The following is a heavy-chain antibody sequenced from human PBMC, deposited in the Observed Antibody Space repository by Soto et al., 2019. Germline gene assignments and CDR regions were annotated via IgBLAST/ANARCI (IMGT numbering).Heavy chain of an antibody. CDR1: GFSFSTYW. J-gene: IGHJ5*01. CDR2: LNEDGREK. Sequence: EVQLVESGGGVVQPGGSLRLSCATSGFSFSTYWMSWVRQPPGTGLEWVANLNEDGREKYDVYSVKGRFTISRDNAKHSLYLQMNSLTTEDTAGYYGARDGGRNWFDYWGKGSVVTVSA. V-gene: IGHV3-7*04. D-gene: IGHD2-15*01. CDR3: ARDGGRNWFDY.